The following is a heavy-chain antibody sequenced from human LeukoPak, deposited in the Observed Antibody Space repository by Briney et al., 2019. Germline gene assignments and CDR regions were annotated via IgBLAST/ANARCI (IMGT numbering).Heavy chain of an antibody. CDR3: ARGPGCSGGSCAATDGIDV. J-gene: IGHJ6*02. V-gene: IGHV4-34*01. CDR1: GGSFSGFY. Sequence: SETLSLICAVCGGSFSGFYGLWIRQPPGEGLEWIGEIKYSGSTNYNPYLKSRVTISVDTPKNQCPLHLSSVTAADTAVYYCARGPGCSGGSCAATDGIDVWGQGTPVTVSS. CDR2: IKYSGST. D-gene: IGHD2-15*01.